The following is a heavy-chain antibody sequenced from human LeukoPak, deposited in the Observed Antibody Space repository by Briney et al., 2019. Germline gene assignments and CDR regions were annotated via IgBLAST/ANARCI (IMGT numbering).Heavy chain of an antibody. CDR3: ARAVAGGDRSRPYSGGWYYFDN. CDR1: GGSVSSSY. CDR2: ISDTGSA. Sequence: KPSETLSLTCTVSGGSVSSSYWSWIRQPPGKGLEWIGYISDTGSANYNPSLKGRVTISIHSSPNQFSLELGSVTAADTAMYYCARAVAGGDRSRPYSGGWYYFDNWGQGTLVTVSS. J-gene: IGHJ4*02. D-gene: IGHD6-19*01. V-gene: IGHV4-59*08.